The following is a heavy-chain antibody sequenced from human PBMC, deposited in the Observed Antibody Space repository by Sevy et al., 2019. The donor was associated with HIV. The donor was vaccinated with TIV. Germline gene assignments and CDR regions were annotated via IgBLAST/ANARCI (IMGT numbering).Heavy chain of an antibody. J-gene: IGHJ6*03. CDR2: ISSSSSYI. D-gene: IGHD3-3*01. Sequence: GGYLRLSCVASGFTFSTYGMNWVRQAPGKGLEWVSSISSSSSYIYYADTVKGRFTISRDNAKNSLYLQMNSLRAEDTAVYYCARDLRNYDFWSGSTYMDVWGKGTTVTVSS. CDR3: ARDLRNYDFWSGSTYMDV. V-gene: IGHV3-21*01. CDR1: GFTFSTYG.